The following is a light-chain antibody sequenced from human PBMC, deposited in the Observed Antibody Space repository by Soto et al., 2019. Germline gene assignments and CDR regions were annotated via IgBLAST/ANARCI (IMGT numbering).Light chain of an antibody. J-gene: IGLJ1*01. CDR2: EGS. Sequence: LTQPASVSGSPGQSITISCTGTSSDVGSYNLVSWYQQHPGKAPKLMIYEGSKRPSGVSNRFSGSKSGNTASLTISGLQAEDEADYYCCSYAGNSLYVFGTGTKVTVL. V-gene: IGLV2-23*01. CDR3: CSYAGNSLYV. CDR1: SSDVGSYNL.